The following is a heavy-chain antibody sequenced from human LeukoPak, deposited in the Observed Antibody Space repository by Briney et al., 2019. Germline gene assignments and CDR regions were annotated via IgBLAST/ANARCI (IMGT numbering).Heavy chain of an antibody. Sequence: SETLSLTCAVYGGSFSGYYWSWIRQPPGKGLEWIGEINHSGSTNYNPSLKSRVTISVDTSKNQFSLKLSSVTAADTAVYYCARGSLAARRYWYFDLWGRGTLVTVTS. J-gene: IGHJ2*01. CDR2: INHSGST. V-gene: IGHV4-34*01. CDR1: GGSFSGYY. D-gene: IGHD6-6*01. CDR3: ARGSLAARRYWYFDL.